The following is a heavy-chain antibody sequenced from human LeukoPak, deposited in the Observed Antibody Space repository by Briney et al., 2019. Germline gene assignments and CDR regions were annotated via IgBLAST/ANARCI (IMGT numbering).Heavy chain of an antibody. D-gene: IGHD6-19*01. CDR3: ARDYSGWGEYYYYMDV. CDR1: GYTFTSYG. Sequence: ASVKISCKASGYTFTSYGISWVRQAPGQGLEWMGWISAYNGNTNYAQKLQGRVTMTTDTSTSTAYMELRSLRSDDTAVYYCARDYSGWGEYYYYMDVWGKGTTVTVSS. V-gene: IGHV1-18*01. CDR2: ISAYNGNT. J-gene: IGHJ6*03.